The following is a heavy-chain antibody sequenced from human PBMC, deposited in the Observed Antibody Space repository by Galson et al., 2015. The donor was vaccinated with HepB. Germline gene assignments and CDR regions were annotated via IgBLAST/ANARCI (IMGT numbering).Heavy chain of an antibody. CDR1: GFTFSSYS. CDR2: TSSSSSYI. J-gene: IGHJ4*02. CDR3: ARDQYDSSGYYYFDY. D-gene: IGHD3-22*01. Sequence: SLRLSCAASGFTFSSYSMNWVRQAPGKGLEWVSSTSSSSSYIYYADSVKGRFTISRDNAKNSLYLQMNSLRAEDTAVYYCARDQYDSSGYYYFDYWGQGTLVTVSS. V-gene: IGHV3-21*01.